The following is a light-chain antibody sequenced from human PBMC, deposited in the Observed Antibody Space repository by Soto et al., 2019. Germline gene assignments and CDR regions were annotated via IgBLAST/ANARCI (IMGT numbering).Light chain of an antibody. V-gene: IGKV1-5*03. CDR2: KAS. Sequence: DIQMTQSPSTLSASVRDRVTITCRASQTISSWLAWFQQRPGRAPKFLIYKASSLKNGVPLRFSGSGSGTEFTLIINGLQPDDFATYYCQQYHSDSLRTFGQGTKVDI. CDR1: QTISSW. J-gene: IGKJ1*01. CDR3: QQYHSDSLRT.